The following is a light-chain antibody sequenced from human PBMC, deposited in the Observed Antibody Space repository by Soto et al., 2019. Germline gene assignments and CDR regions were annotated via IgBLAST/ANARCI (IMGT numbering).Light chain of an antibody. CDR1: QSISSW. V-gene: IGKV1-5*03. Sequence: DIPMTQSPSTLSASVGDRVTITCRASQSISSWLVWYQQKPGKAPKLLIYKASTIESGVPSRFSGSGSGTDFTLTVSSLQPDDFAAYYCQQYNSYSMTFGQGTKVEIK. CDR3: QQYNSYSMT. CDR2: KAS. J-gene: IGKJ1*01.